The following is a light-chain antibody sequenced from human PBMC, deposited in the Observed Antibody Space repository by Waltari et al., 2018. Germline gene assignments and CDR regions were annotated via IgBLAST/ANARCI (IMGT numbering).Light chain of an antibody. J-gene: IGKJ4*01. CDR2: GAS. CDR3: QHYNSRPLT. CDR1: QSVRSN. V-gene: IGKV3-15*01. Sequence: EIVMTHYPATLSVFPGERATLPCRASQSVRSNLAWYQQRPGQAPRLLIYGASTRATGIPARFSGSGSGTDFTLTISSLQSEDFAVYYCQHYNSRPLTFGGGTKVEVK.